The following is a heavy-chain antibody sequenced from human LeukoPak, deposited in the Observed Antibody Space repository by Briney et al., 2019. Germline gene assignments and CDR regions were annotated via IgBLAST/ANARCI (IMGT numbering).Heavy chain of an antibody. D-gene: IGHD3-16*01. J-gene: IGHJ3*02. V-gene: IGHV4-59*01. Sequence: SETLSLTCTVSGGSISSYYWSWIRHPPGKGLEWIGYIYYSGSTNYNPSLKSRVTISVDTSKNQFSLKLSSVTAADTAVYYCARDLGGYDDAFDIWGQGTMVTVSS. CDR3: ARDLGGYDDAFDI. CDR2: IYYSGST. CDR1: GGSISSYY.